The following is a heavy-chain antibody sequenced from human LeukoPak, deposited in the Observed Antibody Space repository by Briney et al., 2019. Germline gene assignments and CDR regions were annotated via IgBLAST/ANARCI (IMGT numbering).Heavy chain of an antibody. CDR1: GFTFSSYA. CDR2: ISGSCGST. D-gene: IGHD3-10*01. Sequence: PGGSLRLSFAASGFTFSSYAMSWVRQAPGKGLEWVSAISGSCGSTYYADSVKGRFTISRDNSKNTLYLQMNSLRAEDTAVYYCAKDPIPLLWFGESFDLWGRGTLVTVSS. V-gene: IGHV3-23*01. CDR3: AKDPIPLLWFGESFDL. J-gene: IGHJ2*01.